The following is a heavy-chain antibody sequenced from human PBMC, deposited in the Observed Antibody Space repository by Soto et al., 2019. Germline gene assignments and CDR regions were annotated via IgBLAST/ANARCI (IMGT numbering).Heavy chain of an antibody. Sequence: LSLTCAVSGGSISSGGYSWSWIRQPPGKGLEWIGYIYHSGSTYYNPSLKSRVTISVDTSKNQFSLKLSSVTAADTAVYYCARSRTTVTPSGFQHWGQGTLVTVSS. CDR3: ARSRTTVTPSGFQH. CDR2: IYHSGST. D-gene: IGHD4-17*01. J-gene: IGHJ1*01. V-gene: IGHV4-30-2*02. CDR1: GGSISSGGYS.